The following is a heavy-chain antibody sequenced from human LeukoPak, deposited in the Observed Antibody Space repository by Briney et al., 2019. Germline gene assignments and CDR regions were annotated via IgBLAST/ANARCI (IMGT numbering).Heavy chain of an antibody. V-gene: IGHV1-69*13. J-gene: IGHJ6*02. CDR1: GYTFTSYD. Sequence: WASVKVSCKASGYTFTSYDINWVRQATGQGLEWMGGIIPIFGTANYAQKFQGRVTITADESTGTAYMELSSLRSEDTAVYYCARGYGNYAASPDYYYGMDVWGQGTTVTVSS. CDR3: ARGYGNYAASPDYYYGMDV. D-gene: IGHD4-11*01. CDR2: IIPIFGTA.